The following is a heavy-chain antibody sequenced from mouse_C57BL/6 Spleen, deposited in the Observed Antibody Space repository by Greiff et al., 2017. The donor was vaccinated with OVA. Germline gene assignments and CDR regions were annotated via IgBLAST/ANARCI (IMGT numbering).Heavy chain of an antibody. CDR2: INPSSGYT. V-gene: IGHV1-7*01. CDR3: ARGYDYDY. J-gene: IGHJ2*01. Sequence: QVQLMESGAELAKPGASVKLSCKASGYTFTSYWMHWVQQRPGQGLEWIGYINPSSGYTKYNQKFKDKATLTGDKSSSTAYMQLSSLTYEDSAVYYCARGYDYDYWGKGTTLTFSS. D-gene: IGHD2-4*01. CDR1: GYTFTSYW.